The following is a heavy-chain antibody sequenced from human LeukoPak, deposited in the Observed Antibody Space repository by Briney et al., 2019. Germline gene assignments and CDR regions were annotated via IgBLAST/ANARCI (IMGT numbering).Heavy chain of an antibody. CDR3: ARQAQDGTNNYFDP. J-gene: IGHJ5*02. Sequence: SETLSLTCTVSGGSISGHYGNWIRQSPGRGLEWIGNIYTSGSTNYNPSLNSRITISIDTSTNQFSLKVSSMTAADTDVYYCARQAQDGTNNYFDPWGQGTLVTVSS. D-gene: IGHD1-7*01. CDR1: GGSISGHY. CDR2: IYTSGST. V-gene: IGHV4-4*09.